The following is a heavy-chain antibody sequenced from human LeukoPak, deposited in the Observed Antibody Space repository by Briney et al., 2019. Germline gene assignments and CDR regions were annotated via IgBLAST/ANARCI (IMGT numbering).Heavy chain of an antibody. J-gene: IGHJ4*02. CDR1: GYTFLSYG. Sequence: PGASVKVSCKASGYTFLSYGFSWVRQAPGQGLEWMGWNSAYNGNTYYAQNLQGRVTMTTDTSTSTAYMELRSLRSDDTAMYYCARVNPPYYYDSNPLDYWGQGTLVTVSS. CDR3: ARVNPPYYYDSNPLDY. V-gene: IGHV1-18*01. CDR2: NSAYNGNT. D-gene: IGHD3-22*01.